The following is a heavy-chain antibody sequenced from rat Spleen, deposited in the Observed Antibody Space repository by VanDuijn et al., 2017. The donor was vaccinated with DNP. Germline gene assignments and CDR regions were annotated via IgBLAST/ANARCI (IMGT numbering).Heavy chain of an antibody. CDR2: ISYDGSSI. CDR3: ASHTYYGYNFFVY. Sequence: EVQLVESGGGLVQPGRSLKLSCAASGFTFSAYYMAWVRQAPAKGLEWVASISYDGSSIYYGDSVKGRFTMSRDNAKSTLYLQMNSLRSEDTATYYCASHTYYGYNFFVYWGQGVMVTVSS. CDR1: GFTFSAYY. D-gene: IGHD1-9*01. J-gene: IGHJ2*01. V-gene: IGHV5-22*01.